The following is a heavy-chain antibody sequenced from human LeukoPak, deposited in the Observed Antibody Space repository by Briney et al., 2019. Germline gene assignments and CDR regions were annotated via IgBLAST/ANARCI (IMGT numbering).Heavy chain of an antibody. CDR1: GGSFSGYY. Sequence: PSETLSLTCAVYGGSFSGYYWSWIRQPPGKGLEWIGEINHSGSTNYNPSLKSRVTISVDTSKNQFSLKLSSVTAADTAVYYCARVGDWPLIDYWGQGTLVTVSS. D-gene: IGHD2-21*02. V-gene: IGHV4-34*01. J-gene: IGHJ4*02. CDR3: ARVGDWPLIDY. CDR2: INHSGST.